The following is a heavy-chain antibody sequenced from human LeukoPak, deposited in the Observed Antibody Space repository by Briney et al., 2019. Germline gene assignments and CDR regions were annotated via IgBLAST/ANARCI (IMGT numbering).Heavy chain of an antibody. D-gene: IGHD3-3*01. Sequence: GGPLRLSCAASGFTFSSYEMNWVRQAPGKGLEWVSYISSSGSTIYYVGSVGGRFTISRDNAKNSLYLQMNSLRAEDTAVYYCARTDTSGSWDYWGQGTLVTVSS. J-gene: IGHJ4*02. CDR3: ARTDTSGSWDY. CDR1: GFTFSSYE. V-gene: IGHV3-48*03. CDR2: ISSSGSTI.